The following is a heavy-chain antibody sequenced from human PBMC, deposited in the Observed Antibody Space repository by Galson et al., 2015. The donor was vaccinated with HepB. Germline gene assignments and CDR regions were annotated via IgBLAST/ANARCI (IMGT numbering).Heavy chain of an antibody. Sequence: SLRLSCAASGFTFSSYSMNWVRQAPGKGLEWVSSISSSSSHIYYADSVKGRFTISRDNAKNSLYLQMNSLRAEDTAVYYCARGFLEWLLYKGFDYWGQGTLVTVSS. V-gene: IGHV3-21*01. D-gene: IGHD3-3*01. CDR1: GFTFSSYS. J-gene: IGHJ4*02. CDR2: ISSSSSHI. CDR3: ARGFLEWLLYKGFDY.